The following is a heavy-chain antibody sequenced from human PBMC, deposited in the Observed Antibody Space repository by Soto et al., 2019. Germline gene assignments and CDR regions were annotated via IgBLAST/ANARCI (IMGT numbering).Heavy chain of an antibody. Sequence: QVQLVQSGAEVKKPGASVRVSCKPSGYSFTAYQIFWVRQATGQGLEWMGWMHPGTGDTDYAQNFQGRVTMTRNSSISAAYMDLSSLTAADTAVYYCARGRYRNKGYDRGGYIGYWGQGTLVTVSS. D-gene: IGHD5-12*01. CDR1: GYSFTAYQ. J-gene: IGHJ4*02. CDR3: ARGRYRNKGYDRGGYIGY. CDR2: MHPGTGDT. V-gene: IGHV1-8*01.